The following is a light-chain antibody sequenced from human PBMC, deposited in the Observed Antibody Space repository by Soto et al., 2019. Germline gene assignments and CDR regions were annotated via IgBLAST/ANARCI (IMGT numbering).Light chain of an antibody. J-gene: IGLJ2*01. CDR1: NSDIGAGYD. CDR2: GNS. V-gene: IGLV1-40*01. CDR3: QSYDSSLSVV. Sequence: QAVVTQPPSVSGAPGQRVTISCTESNSDIGAGYDIHWYQQLPGTAPKLLIYGNSNRPSGVPDRFSGSKSGTSASLVITGLQAGDEADYYCQSYDSSLSVVFGGGTKLTVL.